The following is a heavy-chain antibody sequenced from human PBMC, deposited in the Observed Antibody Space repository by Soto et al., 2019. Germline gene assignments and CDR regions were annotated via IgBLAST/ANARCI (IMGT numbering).Heavy chain of an antibody. V-gene: IGHV3-7*05. D-gene: IGHD1-1*01. CDR1: AFTFSTYW. J-gene: IGHJ4*02. CDR2: IEGDGSEK. Sequence: PGGSLRLSCAASAFTFSTYWMTWVRQAPGKGLEWVANIEGDGSEKNYVDSVKGRFTVSRDDAKRSLYLQMNSLRVEDTAVYYCVRGLYTGSPHFFYWGQGTLVTVSS. CDR3: VRGLYTGSPHFFY.